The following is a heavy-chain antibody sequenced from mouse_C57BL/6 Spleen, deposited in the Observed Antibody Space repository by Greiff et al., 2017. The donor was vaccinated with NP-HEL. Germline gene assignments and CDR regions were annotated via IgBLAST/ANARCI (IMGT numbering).Heavy chain of an antibody. Sequence: VQLQQSGAELVKPGASVKISCKASGYAFSSYWMNWVKHRPGKGLEWIGQIYPGDGDTNYNGKFKGKATLTADKSSSTAYMQLSSLTSEDSAVYFCARSYDHFDYWGQGTTLTVSS. J-gene: IGHJ2*01. CDR3: ARSYDHFDY. CDR2: IYPGDGDT. CDR1: GYAFSSYW. V-gene: IGHV1-80*01. D-gene: IGHD2-3*01.